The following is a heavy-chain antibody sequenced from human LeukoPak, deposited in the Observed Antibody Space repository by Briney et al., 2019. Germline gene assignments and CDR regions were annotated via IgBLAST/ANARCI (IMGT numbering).Heavy chain of an antibody. D-gene: IGHD3-3*01. CDR2: ISSSSSYI. CDR3: ARWSRFLEWLLPYYFDY. V-gene: IGHV3-21*01. J-gene: IGHJ4*02. CDR1: GFTFSDYR. Sequence: PGGSLRLSCAASGFTFSDYRMNWVRQAPGKGLEWVSLISSSSSYIYYADSVKGRFTISRDNAKNSLYLQINSLSVEDTAVYYCARWSRFLEWLLPYYFDYWGQGTLVTVSS.